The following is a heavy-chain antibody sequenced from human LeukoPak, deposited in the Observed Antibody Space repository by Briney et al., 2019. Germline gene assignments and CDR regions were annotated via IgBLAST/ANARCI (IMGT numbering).Heavy chain of an antibody. V-gene: IGHV3-33*01. Sequence: GSLRPSCAASGFTLNKYGLHWVRQAPGKGLEWVAVIWFDGDNKYFADSVRGRFTISRDNSNTTLYLQMNSLTAEDTAVYYCARENEFYFDYWGQGTLVTVSS. CDR2: IWFDGDNK. D-gene: IGHD3-10*01. J-gene: IGHJ4*02. CDR1: GFTLNKYG. CDR3: ARENEFYFDY.